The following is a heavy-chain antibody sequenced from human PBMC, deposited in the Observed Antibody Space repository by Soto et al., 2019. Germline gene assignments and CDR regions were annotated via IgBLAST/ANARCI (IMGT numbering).Heavy chain of an antibody. V-gene: IGHV3-15*07. D-gene: IGHD3-22*01. CDR3: TTETYYYDSSGYYYVDY. CDR2: IKSKTDGGTT. J-gene: IGHJ4*02. Sequence: EVQLVESGGGLVKPGGSLRLSCAASGFTFSNAWMNWVRQAPGKGLEWVGRIKSKTDGGTTDYAAPVKGRFTISRDDSKNTLYLRMNSLKTEDTAVYYCTTETYYYDSSGYYYVDYWGQGTLVTVSS. CDR1: GFTFSNAW.